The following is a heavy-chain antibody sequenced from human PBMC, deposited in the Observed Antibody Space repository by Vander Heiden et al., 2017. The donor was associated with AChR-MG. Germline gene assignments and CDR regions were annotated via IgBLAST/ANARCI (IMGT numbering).Heavy chain of an antibody. CDR2: ISGRGGST. J-gene: IGHJ4*02. Sequence: EVQLLESGGGLVQPGGSLRLSCAASGFTFSTYAMSWVRQAPGKGLEWISAISGRGGSTYYADSVKGRFTISRDNSKNTLYLQMNSLRAEDTAVYYCAKRAPATGQKGGYYFDYWGQGTLVTVSS. D-gene: IGHD3-9*01. CDR3: AKRAPATGQKGGYYFDY. CDR1: GFTFSTYA. V-gene: IGHV3-23*01.